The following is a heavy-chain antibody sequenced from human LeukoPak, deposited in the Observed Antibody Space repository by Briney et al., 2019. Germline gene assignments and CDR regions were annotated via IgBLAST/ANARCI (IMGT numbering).Heavy chain of an antibody. V-gene: IGHV3-23*01. CDR1: GFTFSTYS. Sequence: GGSLRLSCAASGFTFSTYSMSWVRQAPGKGLQWVSAISGDGISTYYADSVKGRFTISRDNSKNTLYLQMNSLRAEDTAVYYCAREARGYYSIRIYYYYGMDVWGQGTTVTVSS. CDR3: AREARGYYSIRIYYYYGMDV. J-gene: IGHJ6*02. D-gene: IGHD3-3*01. CDR2: ISGDGIST.